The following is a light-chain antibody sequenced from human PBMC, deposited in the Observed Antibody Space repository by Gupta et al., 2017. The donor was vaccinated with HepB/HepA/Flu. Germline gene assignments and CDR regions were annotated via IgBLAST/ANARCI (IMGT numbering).Light chain of an antibody. V-gene: IGKV1D-13*01. CDR1: QGINSA. J-gene: IGKJ4*01. CDR3: QQFNNYPLT. CDR2: SAS. Sequence: AIPLTQSPSSLSASVGDRVTITCRASQGINSALAWYQQKPGRAPDLLIYSASSLESGVPSRFSGSGYGTEFTLTISSLQPEDSAMYYCQQFNNYPLTFGGGTNVEIK.